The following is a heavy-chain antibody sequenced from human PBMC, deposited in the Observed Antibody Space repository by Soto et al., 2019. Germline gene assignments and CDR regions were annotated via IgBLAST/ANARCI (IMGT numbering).Heavy chain of an antibody. CDR2: IYNSGST. V-gene: IGHV4-59*08. CDR3: ARRYGYSFDY. Sequence: QVQLQESGPGLVKPSETLSLTCTVSGGSISSYYWSWIRQPPGKGLEWIGYIYNSGSTNYNPSLKSRGTISVDTSKNQSSLKLSSVTAADTAVYYCARRYGYSFDYWGQGTLVTVSS. CDR1: GGSISSYY. D-gene: IGHD1-1*01. J-gene: IGHJ4*02.